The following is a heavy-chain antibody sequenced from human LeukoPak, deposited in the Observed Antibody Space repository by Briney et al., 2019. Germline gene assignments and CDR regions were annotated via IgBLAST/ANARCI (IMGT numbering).Heavy chain of an antibody. V-gene: IGHV3-33*01. CDR2: IWYDGSNK. D-gene: IGHD1-14*01. J-gene: IGHJ6*04. CDR3: AREGGGNNPGPNYYGMDV. CDR1: GFTFSSYG. Sequence: PGGSLRLSCAASGFTFSSYGMHWVRQAPGKGLEWVAVIWYDGSNKYYADSVKGRFTISRDNSKNTLYLQMNSLRAEDTAVYYCAREGGGNNPGPNYYGMDVWGKGTTVTVSS.